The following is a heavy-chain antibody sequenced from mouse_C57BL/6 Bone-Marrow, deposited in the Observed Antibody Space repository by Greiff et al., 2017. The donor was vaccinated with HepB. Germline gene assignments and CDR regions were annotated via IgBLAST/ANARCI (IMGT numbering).Heavy chain of an antibody. CDR3: TTHHYGNYVDAMDY. J-gene: IGHJ4*01. CDR2: IDPENGDT. D-gene: IGHD2-1*01. CDR1: GFNIKDDY. V-gene: IGHV14-4*01. Sequence: DVQLQESGAELVRPGASVKLSCTASGFNIKDDYMHWVKQRPEQGLEWIGWIDPENGDTEYASKFQGKATMTADTSSNTAYLQLSSLTSEDTAVYYCTTHHYGNYVDAMDYWGQGTSVTVSS.